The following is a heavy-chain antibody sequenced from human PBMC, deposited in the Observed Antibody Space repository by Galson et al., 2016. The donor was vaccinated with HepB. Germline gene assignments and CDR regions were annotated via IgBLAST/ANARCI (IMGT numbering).Heavy chain of an antibody. D-gene: IGHD4-17*01. Sequence: SLRLSCAASGFTFSDYYMSWIRQAPGKGLEWVSYISSSSSYTNYAESVKGRFTISRDNSNNKLFLQMNSLTTEDTAIYFCAKDRLSGHGDYSWGIFDIWGRGTEVTVSS. CDR1: GFTFSDYY. CDR3: AKDRLSGHGDYSWGIFDI. CDR2: ISSSSSYT. V-gene: IGHV3-11*05. J-gene: IGHJ3*02.